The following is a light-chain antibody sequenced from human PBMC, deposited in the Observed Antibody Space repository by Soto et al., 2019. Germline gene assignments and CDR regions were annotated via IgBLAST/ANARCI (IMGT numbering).Light chain of an antibody. CDR3: SSYTRRTTVV. J-gene: IGLJ3*02. CDR1: GSDVGVCKF. CDR2: EVS. V-gene: IGLV2-14*01. Sequence: QSALTQPASVSGSPGQSITISCTGTGSDVGVCKFVSWHQQHPGKAPKLIIYEVSDRPSGVSNRFSGSKSGNTASLTISGLQAEDEADYYCSSYTRRTTVVFGGGTKVTVL.